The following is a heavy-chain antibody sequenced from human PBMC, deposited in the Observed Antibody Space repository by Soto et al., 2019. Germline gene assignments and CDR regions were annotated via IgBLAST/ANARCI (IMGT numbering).Heavy chain of an antibody. CDR1: GFTFSSYA. J-gene: IGHJ6*02. Sequence: GGSLRLSCAASGFTFSSYAMSWVRQAPGKGLEWVSAISGSGGSTYYADSVKGRFTISRDNSKNTLYLQMNSLRAEDTAVYYCAKGGVGLYYYYYGMDVWGQGTTVTVSS. V-gene: IGHV3-23*01. CDR3: AKGGVGLYYYYYGMDV. CDR2: ISGSGGST.